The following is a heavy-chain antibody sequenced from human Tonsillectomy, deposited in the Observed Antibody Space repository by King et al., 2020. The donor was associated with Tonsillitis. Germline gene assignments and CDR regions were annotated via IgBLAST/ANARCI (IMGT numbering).Heavy chain of an antibody. V-gene: IGHV4-4*07. CDR3: ARGLYRADY. J-gene: IGHJ4*02. D-gene: IGHD4-11*01. CDR1: GASVSSLY. Sequence: QLQESGPGLVKPSETLSLTCTVSGASVSSLYWTWIRQPAGKGLRWIGRIYNGGDTKYNPSLKSRVTMSVDTSKNQFSLSLNSVTAADTAMYFCARGLYRADYWGQGSLVTVSS. CDR2: IYNGGDT.